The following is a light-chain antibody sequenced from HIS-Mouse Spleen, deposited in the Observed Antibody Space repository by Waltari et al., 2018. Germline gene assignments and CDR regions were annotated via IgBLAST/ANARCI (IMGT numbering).Light chain of an antibody. CDR3: QQYYSTPYT. Sequence: DIVMTQSTDSLSVSLGESATINCKSSQSVLYSSNNKNYLACYQQKPGQHPKLLIYWASTRESGVPDRFSGSGSGTDFTLTISSLQAEDVAVYYCQQYYSTPYTFGQGTKLEIK. CDR2: WAS. V-gene: IGKV4-1*01. J-gene: IGKJ2*01. CDR1: QSVLYSSNNKNY.